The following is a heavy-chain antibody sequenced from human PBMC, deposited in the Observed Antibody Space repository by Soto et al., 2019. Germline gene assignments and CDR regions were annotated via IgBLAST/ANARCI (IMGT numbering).Heavy chain of an antibody. CDR2: IYYSGST. Sequence: PSETLSLTCTVSGGSISSYYWSWIRQPPGKGLEWIGYIYYSGSTNYNPSLKSRVTISVDTSKNQFSLKLSSVTAADPAVYYCARVYGDCFDYWGQGTLVT. CDR3: ARVYGDCFDY. CDR1: GGSISSYY. J-gene: IGHJ4*02. D-gene: IGHD4-17*01. V-gene: IGHV4-59*01.